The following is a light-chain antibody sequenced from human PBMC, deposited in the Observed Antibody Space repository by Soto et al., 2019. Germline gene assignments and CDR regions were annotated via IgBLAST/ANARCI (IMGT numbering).Light chain of an antibody. CDR3: QVWDRSSEHVV. Sequence: SYELTQPPSVSGAPAKTAIITCGGNNIDSKSVHWYQQKPGQATVVVINYNSDRPSGIPDRFSGSNSGSTATLTITRVEAWDEADYYCQVWDRSSEHVVYGAGTQHTVL. J-gene: IGLJ2*01. V-gene: IGLV3-21*04. CDR2: YNS. CDR1: NIDSKS.